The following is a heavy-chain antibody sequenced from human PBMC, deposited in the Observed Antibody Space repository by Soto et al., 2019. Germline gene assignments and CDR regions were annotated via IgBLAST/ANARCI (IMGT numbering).Heavy chain of an antibody. J-gene: IGHJ4*02. CDR3: ARDAPREIIAVAGLFDY. CDR1: GFTFSSYA. CDR2: ISYDGSNK. Sequence: GESLKISCAASGFTFSSYAMHWVRQAPGKGLEWVAVISYDGSNKYYADSVKGRFTISRDNSKNTLYLQMNSLRAEDTAVYYCARDAPREIIAVAGLFDYWGQGTLVTVSS. V-gene: IGHV3-30-3*01. D-gene: IGHD6-19*01.